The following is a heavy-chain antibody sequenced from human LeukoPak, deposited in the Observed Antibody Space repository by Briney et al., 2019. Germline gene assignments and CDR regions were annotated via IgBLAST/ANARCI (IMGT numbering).Heavy chain of an antibody. Sequence: KSGGSLRLSCAASGFTFSNAWMSWVRQAPGKGLEWVGRIKGKTDGGTTDYAAPVKGRFTISRDDSKNTLYLQMNSLKTEDTAVYYCTTGGTMTTVTTGDYWGQGTLVTVSS. D-gene: IGHD4-17*01. J-gene: IGHJ4*02. CDR3: TTGGTMTTVTTGDY. CDR2: IKGKTDGGTT. V-gene: IGHV3-15*01. CDR1: GFTFSNAW.